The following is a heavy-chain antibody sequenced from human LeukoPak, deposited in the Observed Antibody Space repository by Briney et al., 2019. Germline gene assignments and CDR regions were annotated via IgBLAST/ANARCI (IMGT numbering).Heavy chain of an antibody. J-gene: IGHJ4*02. CDR3: AKSYTSSWPFDY. Sequence: GSLRLSCAGSGFTFSSYYMIWVRQAPGKGLEWVSYISRSSSTIYYADSVKGRFTISRDNSKNTLYLQMNSLRTEDTAVYYCAKSYTSSWPFDYWGQGTLVTVSS. CDR1: GFTFSSYY. D-gene: IGHD6-13*01. V-gene: IGHV3-48*01. CDR2: ISRSSSTI.